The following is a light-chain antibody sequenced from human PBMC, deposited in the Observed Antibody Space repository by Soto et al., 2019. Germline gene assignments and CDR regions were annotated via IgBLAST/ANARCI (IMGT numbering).Light chain of an antibody. V-gene: IGLV2-14*01. Sequence: QSALTQPASVSGSPGQSIAISCTGSGSDVGASNYVSWYQQHPGKAPNLLIFEVTNRPSGISDRFSGSKSGNTASLTISNLQAEDEAEYYCSSYSTTSTPVVFGGGTKLTVL. J-gene: IGLJ2*01. CDR2: EVT. CDR1: GSDVGASNY. CDR3: SSYSTTSTPVV.